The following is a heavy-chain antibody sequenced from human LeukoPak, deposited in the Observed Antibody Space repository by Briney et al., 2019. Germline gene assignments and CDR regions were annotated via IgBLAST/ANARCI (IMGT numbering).Heavy chain of an antibody. Sequence: GASVKVSCKVSGYTLTELSMHWVRQAPGKGLEWMGGFDPEDGETIYAQKFRGRVTMTEDTSTDTAYMELRSLRSDDTAVYYCAREGGGMVRGVKYYYYGMDVWGQGTTVTVSS. CDR1: GYTLTELS. CDR2: FDPEDGET. J-gene: IGHJ6*02. D-gene: IGHD3-10*01. V-gene: IGHV1-24*01. CDR3: AREGGGMVRGVKYYYYGMDV.